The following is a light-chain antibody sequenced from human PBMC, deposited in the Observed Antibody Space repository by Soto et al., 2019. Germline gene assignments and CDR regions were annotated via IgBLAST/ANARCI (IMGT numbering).Light chain of an antibody. CDR1: QSIGSSY. J-gene: IGKJ5*01. CDR2: GAS. CDR3: QQYVSLPIT. V-gene: IGKV3-20*01. Sequence: EIVLTQSPGTLSLSPEERATLSCRASQSIGSSYLAWYQQKPGQAPRRLIYGASTRATGIPDRFSGSGSGTDFTLTINRVAPEDFAVYYCQQYVSLPITFGQGTRLEMK.